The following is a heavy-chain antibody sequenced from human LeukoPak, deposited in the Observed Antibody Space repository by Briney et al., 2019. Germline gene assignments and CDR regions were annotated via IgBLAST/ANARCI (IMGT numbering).Heavy chain of an antibody. D-gene: IGHD3-9*01. CDR3: AKAEGYDILTGLDY. V-gene: IGHV3-7*05. Sequence: GGSLRLSCAASGFTFNIYWMSWVRQAPGKGLEWVANINQDGSEKYHVDSVKGRFTISRDNSKNTLYLQMNSLRTEDTAVYYCAKAEGYDILTGLDYWGQGTLVTVSS. J-gene: IGHJ4*02. CDR1: GFTFNIYW. CDR2: INQDGSEK.